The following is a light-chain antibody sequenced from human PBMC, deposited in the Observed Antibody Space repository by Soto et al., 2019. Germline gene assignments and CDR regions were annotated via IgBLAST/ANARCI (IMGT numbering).Light chain of an antibody. CDR2: EVI. CDR3: CSYAGSSTFVV. Sequence: QSVLTQPASVSGSLGQSITISCTGTSSDVGTYNLVSWFQQHTGKAPKVMIYEVIKRPSGVSNRFSGSKSRNTASLTISGLQAEDEADYHCCSYAGSSTFVVFGEGTKVTV. V-gene: IGLV2-23*02. J-gene: IGLJ2*01. CDR1: SSDVGTYNL.